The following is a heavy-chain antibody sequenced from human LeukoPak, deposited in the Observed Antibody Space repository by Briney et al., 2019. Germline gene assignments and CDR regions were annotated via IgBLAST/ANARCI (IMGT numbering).Heavy chain of an antibody. CDR3: AKEAGYTYYFDY. Sequence: GGSLRLSCAAPGFTFSSYSMNWVRQAPGKGLEWVSSISSSSSYIYYADSVKGRFTISRDNSKNTLYLQMNSLRAEDTAVYYCAKEAGYTYYFDYWGQGTLVTVSS. V-gene: IGHV3-21*01. CDR1: GFTFSSYS. CDR2: ISSSSSYI. J-gene: IGHJ4*02. D-gene: IGHD6-13*01.